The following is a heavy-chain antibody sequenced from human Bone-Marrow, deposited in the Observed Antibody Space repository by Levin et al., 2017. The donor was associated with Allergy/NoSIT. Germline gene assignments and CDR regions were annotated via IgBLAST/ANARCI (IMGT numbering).Heavy chain of an antibody. CDR1: GFTFSSSA. D-gene: IGHD3/OR15-3a*01. CDR3: AKVRRGLDAFDI. CDR2: ISAGDAST. J-gene: IGHJ3*02. V-gene: IGHV3-23*01. Sequence: GGSLRLSCAASGFTFSSSAMSWVRQAPGKGLEWVSSISAGDASTYYTDSVKGRLTVSRDNSRDTLYLQMSSLRAEDTALYYCAKVRRGLDAFDIWGQGTMVTVSS.